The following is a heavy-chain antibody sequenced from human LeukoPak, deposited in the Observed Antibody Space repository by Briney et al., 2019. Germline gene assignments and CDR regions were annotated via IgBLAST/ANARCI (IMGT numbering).Heavy chain of an antibody. D-gene: IGHD3-3*01. CDR2: INPSGGST. V-gene: IGHV1-46*01. J-gene: IGHJ5*02. CDR1: GYTFTSYY. CDR3: ARERGWITIFGVAKEGYWFDP. Sequence: GASVKVSCKASGYTFTSYYMHWVRQAPGQGLEWMGIINPSGGSTSYAQKFQGRVTMTRDMSTSTVYMELSSLRSEDTAVYYCARERGWITIFGVAKEGYWFDPWGQGTLVTVSS.